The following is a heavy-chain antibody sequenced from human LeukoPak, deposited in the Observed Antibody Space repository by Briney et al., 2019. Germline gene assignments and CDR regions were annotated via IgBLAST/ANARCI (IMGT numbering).Heavy chain of an antibody. D-gene: IGHD1-26*01. CDR2: IYSGGST. CDR3: AREDSVGATGIDY. V-gene: IGHV3-66*02. CDR1: GFTVSSNY. J-gene: IGHJ4*02. Sequence: PGGSLRLSCAASGFTVSSNYMSWVRQAPGKGLEWVSVIYSGGSTYYADSVKGRFTISRDNSKNTLYLQMNSLRAEDTAVYYCAREDSVGATGIDYWGQGTLVTVSS.